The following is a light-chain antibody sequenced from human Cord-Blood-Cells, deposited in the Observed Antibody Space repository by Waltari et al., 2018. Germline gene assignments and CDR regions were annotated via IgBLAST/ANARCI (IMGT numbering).Light chain of an antibody. J-gene: IGKJ1*01. V-gene: IGKV1-5*01. Sequence: DIQMTQSPSTLSASVGDRVTITCRASQSISSWLAWYQQKPGKAPKLLIYDASSLESGVTSRFSGSGSGTEFTLTISSLQPDDFATYSCQQYNSYSWTFGQGTKGEIK. CDR1: QSISSW. CDR2: DAS. CDR3: QQYNSYSWT.